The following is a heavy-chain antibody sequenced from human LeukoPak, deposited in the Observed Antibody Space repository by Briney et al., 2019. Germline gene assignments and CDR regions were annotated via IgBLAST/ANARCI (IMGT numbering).Heavy chain of an antibody. CDR1: GGTFSSYA. V-gene: IGHV1-69*05. CDR3: ARGPYYDSSGYYDY. D-gene: IGHD3-22*01. Sequence: SVKVSCXASGGTFSSYAISWVRQARGQGLEWMGGIIPIFGTANYAQKFQGRVTITTDESTSTAYMELSSLRSEDTAVYYCARGPYYDSSGYYDYWGQGTLVTVSS. J-gene: IGHJ4*02. CDR2: IIPIFGTA.